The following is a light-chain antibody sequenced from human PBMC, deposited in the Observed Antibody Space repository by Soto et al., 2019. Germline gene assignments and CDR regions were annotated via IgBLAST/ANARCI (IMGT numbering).Light chain of an antibody. CDR2: KAS. V-gene: IGKV1-5*03. Sequence: DIQMTQSPSTLSGSVGDRVTITCRAGQTISSWLAWYQQKPGKAPKLLIYKASTLKGGVPSRFSGSGSGTEFTLTISSLQPDDFATYYCQRYNSYSEAFGQGTKVELK. CDR1: QTISSW. CDR3: QRYNSYSEA. J-gene: IGKJ1*01.